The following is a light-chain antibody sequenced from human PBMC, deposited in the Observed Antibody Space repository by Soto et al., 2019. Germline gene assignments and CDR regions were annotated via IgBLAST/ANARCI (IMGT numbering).Light chain of an antibody. CDR2: DAS. J-gene: IGKJ2*01. V-gene: IGKV3-15*01. CDR1: QSVGSN. Sequence: EIVMTQSPLTLSASPGESAIFSCRASQSVGSNIAWYQQKPGQSPRLLVYDASTRATAIPARFSGSGSGTEFTLTINTLQPEDFAVYYCQQYYQWPSYTFGQGTKVDI. CDR3: QQYYQWPSYT.